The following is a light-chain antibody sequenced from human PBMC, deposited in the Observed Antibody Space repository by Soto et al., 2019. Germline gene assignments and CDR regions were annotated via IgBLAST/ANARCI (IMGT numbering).Light chain of an antibody. Sequence: DIQLTQSPSFLSASVGDRVTITCRASQGISSYLAWYQQRPGKAPKLLIYGASTLQSGVPSRFSGSGSGTAVSLPIISLQPSDFTTYYCQQFNSHPLTFGGGTKVEIK. CDR3: QQFNSHPLT. CDR1: QGISSY. CDR2: GAS. J-gene: IGKJ4*01. V-gene: IGKV1-9*01.